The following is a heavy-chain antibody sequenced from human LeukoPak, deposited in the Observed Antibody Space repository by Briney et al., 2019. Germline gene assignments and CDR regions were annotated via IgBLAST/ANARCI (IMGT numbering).Heavy chain of an antibody. CDR1: GGSIISNNHY. CDR3: AREVEYYDSSGYRPHAFDI. J-gene: IGHJ3*02. Sequence: PSETLSLTCTVSGGSIISNNHYWGWTRQPPRKGLEWFGSISYSGGTAYNPSLRSRVTISVDTSKNQFSLKVNSVTAADTAVYYCAREVEYYDSSGYRPHAFDIWGQGTLVTVSS. D-gene: IGHD3-22*01. CDR2: ISYSGGT. V-gene: IGHV4-39*02.